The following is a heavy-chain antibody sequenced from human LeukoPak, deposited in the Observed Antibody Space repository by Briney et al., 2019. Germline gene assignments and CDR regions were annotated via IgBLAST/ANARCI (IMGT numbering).Heavy chain of an antibody. J-gene: IGHJ5*02. CDR3: ARDRQQWLAQGFDP. Sequence: GGSLRHSCAASGFTFSSYSMNRVRQAPGKGLEWVSSISSSSSYIYYADSVKGRFTISRDNAENSLYLQMNSLRAEDTAVYYCARDRQQWLAQGFDPWGQGTLVTVSS. CDR2: ISSSSSYI. V-gene: IGHV3-21*01. CDR1: GFTFSSYS. D-gene: IGHD6-19*01.